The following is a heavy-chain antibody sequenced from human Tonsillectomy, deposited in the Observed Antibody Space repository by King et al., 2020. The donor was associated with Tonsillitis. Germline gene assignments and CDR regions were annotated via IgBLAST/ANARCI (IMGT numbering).Heavy chain of an antibody. J-gene: IGHJ4*02. CDR2: MWYSGTI. CDR1: GGSISSSDHY. CDR3: AISVSGSFDY. D-gene: IGHD1-26*01. V-gene: IGHV4-39*01. Sequence: LQLQESGPGVVKPSETLSLTCTVSGGSISSSDHYWAWIRPPPGQGLEWIGCMWYSGTIFYNPSLKSRITISGGTSENRFSLNLSSVTAADTAVYFFAISVSGSFDYWGLGALVTVSS.